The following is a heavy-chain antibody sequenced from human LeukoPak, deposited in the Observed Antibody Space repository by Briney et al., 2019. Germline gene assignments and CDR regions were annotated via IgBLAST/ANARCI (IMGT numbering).Heavy chain of an antibody. Sequence: PGGSLRLSCVASGFTFDDYGMSWVRQAPGKGLEWIAYINHNGEAIYYPDFVKGRFIISRDNAKNSLFLQMNDLRDEDTAVYYCARDYDWAFDFWGQGTRVTASS. V-gene: IGHV3-48*02. J-gene: IGHJ4*02. D-gene: IGHD3-9*01. CDR3: ARDYDWAFDF. CDR2: INHNGEAI. CDR1: GFTFDDYG.